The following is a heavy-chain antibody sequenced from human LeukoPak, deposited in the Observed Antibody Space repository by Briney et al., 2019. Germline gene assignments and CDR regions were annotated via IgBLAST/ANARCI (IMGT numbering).Heavy chain of an antibody. J-gene: IGHJ3*02. CDR2: INPNSGGT. CDR1: GYTFTGYY. V-gene: IGHV1-2*02. D-gene: IGHD2-15*01. Sequence: GASVKVSCKASGYTFTGYYMHWVRQAPGQGLEWMGWINPNSGGTNYAQKFQGRVTMTTDTSTSTAYMELRSLRSDDTAVYYCVRSGYCYGGTCHSGAFDIWGQGTVVTVSS. CDR3: VRSGYCYGGTCHSGAFDI.